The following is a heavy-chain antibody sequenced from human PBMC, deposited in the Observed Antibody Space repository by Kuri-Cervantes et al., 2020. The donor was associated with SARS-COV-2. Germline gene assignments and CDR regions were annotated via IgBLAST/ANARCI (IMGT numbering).Heavy chain of an antibody. V-gene: IGHV3-7*01. Sequence: GESLKISCVVSGFSFSTYWMTWVRQAPGKGLEWVADIKQDGSETYYVDSVKGRFTISRDNAKTSLYLQMNSLRAEDTAVYYCATPRGLGIGYYQKYYYYGMDVWGQGTTVTVSS. D-gene: IGHD3-3*01. J-gene: IGHJ6*02. CDR2: IKQDGSET. CDR3: ATPRGLGIGYYQKYYYYGMDV. CDR1: GFSFSTYW.